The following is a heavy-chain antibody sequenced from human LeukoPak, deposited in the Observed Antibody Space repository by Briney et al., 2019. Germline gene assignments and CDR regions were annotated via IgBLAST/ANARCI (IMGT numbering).Heavy chain of an antibody. V-gene: IGHV1-18*01. D-gene: IGHD6-19*01. CDR1: GYTFINNW. J-gene: IGHJ4*02. Sequence: ASVKVSCKASGYTFINNWMHWVRQAPGQGLEWMGWISAYNGNTNYAQKLQGRVTMTTDTSTSTAYMELRSLRSDDTAVYYCARGPPAALYGNWVAGTDYDYWGQGTLVTVSS. CDR2: ISAYNGNT. CDR3: ARGPPAALYGNWVAGTDYDY.